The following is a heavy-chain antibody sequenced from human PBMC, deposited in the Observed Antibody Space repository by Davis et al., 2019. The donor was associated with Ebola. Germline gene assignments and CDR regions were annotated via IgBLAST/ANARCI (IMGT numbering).Heavy chain of an antibody. CDR1: GGSISSSSYY. J-gene: IGHJ6*02. Sequence: MPLETLSLTCTVSGGSISSSSYYWGWIRQPPGKGLEWIGSIYYSGSTYYNPSLKSRVTISVDTSKNQFSLKLSSVTAADTAVYYCARDRGYDFWSGYGSYYGMDVWGQGTTVTVSS. V-gene: IGHV4-39*02. D-gene: IGHD3-3*01. CDR2: IYYSGST. CDR3: ARDRGYDFWSGYGSYYGMDV.